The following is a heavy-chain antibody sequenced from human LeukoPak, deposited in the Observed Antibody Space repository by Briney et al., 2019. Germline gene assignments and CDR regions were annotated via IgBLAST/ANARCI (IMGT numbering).Heavy chain of an antibody. CDR3: ARDQAIAAAGKGFDY. Sequence: GGSLRLSCAASGFTFSGYAMSWVRQAPGKGLEWVSSISSSSSYIYYADSVKGRFTISRDNAKNSLYLQMNSLRAEDTAVYYCARDQAIAAAGKGFDYWGQGTLVTVSS. J-gene: IGHJ4*02. V-gene: IGHV3-21*01. CDR2: ISSSSSYI. CDR1: GFTFSGYA. D-gene: IGHD6-13*01.